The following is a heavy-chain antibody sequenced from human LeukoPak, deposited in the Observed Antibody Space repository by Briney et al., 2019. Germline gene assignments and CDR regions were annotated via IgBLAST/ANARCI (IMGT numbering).Heavy chain of an antibody. V-gene: IGHV1-69*05. CDR3: ARDLISVGYYGSGSYYKSPFDY. CDR1: GGTFSSYA. Sequence: GAPVKVSCKASGGTFSSYAISWVRQAPGQGLEWMGGIIPIFGTANYAQKFQGRVTINTDESTSTAYMELSSLRSEDTAVYYCARDLISVGYYGSGSYYKSPFDYWGQGTLVTVSS. J-gene: IGHJ4*02. D-gene: IGHD3-10*01. CDR2: IIPIFGTA.